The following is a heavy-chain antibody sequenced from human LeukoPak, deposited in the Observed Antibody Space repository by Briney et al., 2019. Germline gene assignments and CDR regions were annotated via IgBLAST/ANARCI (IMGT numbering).Heavy chain of an antibody. Sequence: GGSLRLSCAASGFTFSSYEMNWVRQAPGRGLEWVSYISSSGSTIYYADSVKGRFTISRDSAKNSLYLQMNSLRAEDTAVYYCARGGLHIDWFDPWGQGTMVTVCS. J-gene: IGHJ5*02. CDR1: GFTFSSYE. D-gene: IGHD4-11*01. V-gene: IGHV3-48*03. CDR2: ISSSGSTI. CDR3: ARGGLHIDWFDP.